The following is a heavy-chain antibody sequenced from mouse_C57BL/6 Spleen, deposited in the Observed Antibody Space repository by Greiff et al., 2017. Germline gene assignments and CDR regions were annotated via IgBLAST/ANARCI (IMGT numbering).Heavy chain of an antibody. J-gene: IGHJ2*01. V-gene: IGHV1-26*01. CDR3: ALYDYDGLFDY. D-gene: IGHD2-4*01. Sequence: EVQLQQSGPELVKHGASVKISCKASGYTFTDYYMNWVKQSHGKSLEWIGDINPNNGGTSYNQKFKGKATLTVDKSSSTAYMELRSLTSEDSAVYYCALYDYDGLFDYWGQGTTLTVSS. CDR2: INPNNGGT. CDR1: GYTFTDYY.